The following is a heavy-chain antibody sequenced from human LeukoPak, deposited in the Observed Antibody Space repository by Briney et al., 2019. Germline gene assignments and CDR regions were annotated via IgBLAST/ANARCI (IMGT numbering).Heavy chain of an antibody. Sequence: QPGGSLRLSCAASGFTFSSYAMSWVRQAPGKGLEWVSGISGSGDNTYYADSVKGRFTISRDNSKNTLYVQVNSLGTEDTAAYYCAKGEPTVTRGTGYYYGMDVWGQGTTVTVSS. D-gene: IGHD4-17*01. CDR1: GFTFSSYA. CDR3: AKGEPTVTRGTGYYYGMDV. J-gene: IGHJ6*02. V-gene: IGHV3-23*01. CDR2: ISGSGDNT.